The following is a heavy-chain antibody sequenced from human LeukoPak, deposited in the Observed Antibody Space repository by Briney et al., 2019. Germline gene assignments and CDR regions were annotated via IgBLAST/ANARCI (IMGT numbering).Heavy chain of an antibody. D-gene: IGHD1-7*01. Sequence: GGSLRLSCAASGFTFINYWMHWARQAPGKGLVWVSRINSDGSSTRYADSVRGRFTISRDNAKNTLYLQMNSLRAEDTAVYYCARVYNWNYFSDPWGQGTLVTVSS. CDR1: GFTFINYW. J-gene: IGHJ4*02. CDR2: INSDGSST. V-gene: IGHV3-74*01. CDR3: ARVYNWNYFSDP.